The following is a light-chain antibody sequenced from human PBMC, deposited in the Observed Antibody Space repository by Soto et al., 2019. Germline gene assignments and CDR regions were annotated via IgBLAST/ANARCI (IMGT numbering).Light chain of an antibody. CDR1: QSLLHSNGYNY. Sequence: EIVMTQSPLSLPVTPGEPASISCRSSQSLLHSNGYNYLDWYLQKPGQSPQFLIYLGSNRASGVPDRFSGSASGTYYTLKISRVEAEDFGVYYCMQPLQPPLTFGGGTKVELK. V-gene: IGKV2-28*01. J-gene: IGKJ4*01. CDR3: MQPLQPPLT. CDR2: LGS.